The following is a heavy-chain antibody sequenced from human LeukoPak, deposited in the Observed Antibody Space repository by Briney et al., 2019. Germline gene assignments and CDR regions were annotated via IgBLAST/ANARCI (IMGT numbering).Heavy chain of an antibody. D-gene: IGHD2-2*01. CDR2: VSGSSTYI. CDR3: ARWYCTSTSCRAFDY. V-gene: IGHV3-21*01. Sequence: GGPLRLSCAASGFTFSTYPLKWVRPAPGKGLEWVSAVSGSSTYISYADPLKGRFTISRDNAKSSLYLQMNSLRAEDTAVYYCARWYCTSTSCRAFDYWGQGILVTVSS. J-gene: IGHJ4*02. CDR1: GFTFSTYP.